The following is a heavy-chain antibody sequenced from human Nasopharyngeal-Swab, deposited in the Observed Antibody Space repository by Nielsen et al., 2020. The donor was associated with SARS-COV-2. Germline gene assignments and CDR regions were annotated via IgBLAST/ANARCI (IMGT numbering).Heavy chain of an antibody. CDR1: GFTVSSNY. Sequence: GGSLRLSCAASGFTVSSNYMSWVRQAPRKGLEWVSVIYSGGSTYYADSVKGRFTISRDNSKNTLYLQMNSLRAEDTAVYYCASSGEQQLVPDYWGQGTLVTVSS. V-gene: IGHV3-66*01. D-gene: IGHD6-13*01. CDR2: IYSGGST. CDR3: ASSGEQQLVPDY. J-gene: IGHJ4*02.